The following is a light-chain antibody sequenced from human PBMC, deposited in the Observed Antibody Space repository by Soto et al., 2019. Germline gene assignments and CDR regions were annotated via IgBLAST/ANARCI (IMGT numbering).Light chain of an antibody. CDR3: MQALQTPLYA. CDR1: QRLRHSNGYIY. V-gene: IGKV2-28*01. CDR2: LAS. Sequence: DIVMTQSPLSLPVTPGEPDSISCRSCQRLRHSNGYIYLDWYLQKLGQFPQSLMYLASNRASGVPDRLSGRGSGTDFTLEIRRVEAEDVAVYYCMQALQTPLYAFGQGTKLE. J-gene: IGKJ2*01.